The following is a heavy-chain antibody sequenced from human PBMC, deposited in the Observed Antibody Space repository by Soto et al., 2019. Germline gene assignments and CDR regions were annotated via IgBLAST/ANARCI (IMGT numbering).Heavy chain of an antibody. CDR3: AATYDSSGYDDAFDI. J-gene: IGHJ3*02. CDR1: GFTFTSSG. Sequence: ASVKVSCKASGFTFTSSGMQWVRQARGQRLEWIGWIVVGSGNTNYAQKFQERVTITRDMSTSTAYMELSSLRSEDTAVYYCAATYDSSGYDDAFDIWGQGTMVTVSS. D-gene: IGHD3-22*01. V-gene: IGHV1-58*02. CDR2: IVVGSGNT.